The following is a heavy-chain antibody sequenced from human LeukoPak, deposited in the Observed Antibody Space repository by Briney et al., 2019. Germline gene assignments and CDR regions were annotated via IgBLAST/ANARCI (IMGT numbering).Heavy chain of an antibody. Sequence: ASVKVSCKASGYKFTDDYMHWVRQAPGQGLEWMGIINPSGGSTSYAQKFQGRVTMTRDMSTSTVYMELSSLRSEDTAVYYCARGIAAAGPSDYWGQGTLVTVSS. CDR1: GYKFTDDY. D-gene: IGHD6-13*01. V-gene: IGHV1-46*01. CDR2: INPSGGST. CDR3: ARGIAAAGPSDY. J-gene: IGHJ4*02.